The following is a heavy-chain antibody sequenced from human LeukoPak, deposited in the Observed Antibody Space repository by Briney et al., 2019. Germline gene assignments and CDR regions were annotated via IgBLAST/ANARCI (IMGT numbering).Heavy chain of an antibody. J-gene: IGHJ4*02. Sequence: GGSLRLSCAASGFTFSSYAMHWVRQAPGEGLEYVSAISSNGGSTYYANSVKGRFTISRDNSKNTLYLQMGSLRAEDMAVYYCARAGPRYYDYWGQGTLVTVSS. CDR2: ISSNGGST. D-gene: IGHD3-10*01. V-gene: IGHV3-64*01. CDR3: ARAGPRYYDY. CDR1: GFTFSSYA.